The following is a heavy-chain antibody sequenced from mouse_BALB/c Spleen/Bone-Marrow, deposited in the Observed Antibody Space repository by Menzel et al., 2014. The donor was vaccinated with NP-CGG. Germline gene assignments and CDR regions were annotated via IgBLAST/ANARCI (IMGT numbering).Heavy chain of an antibody. V-gene: IGHV5-6-5*01. CDR1: GFSFSSYA. J-gene: IGHJ2*01. Sequence: EVKLVESGGGLEKPGGSLKLSCAASGFSFSSYAVSWVRQTPEKRLEWVASISGGGNSYHSDNMKGRFTISRDNARNILYLAMSSLKSEDTAMYYCARARGVTTATPYYFDYWGQGTALTVSS. CDR2: ISGGGNS. CDR3: ARARGVTTATPYYFDY. D-gene: IGHD1-2*01.